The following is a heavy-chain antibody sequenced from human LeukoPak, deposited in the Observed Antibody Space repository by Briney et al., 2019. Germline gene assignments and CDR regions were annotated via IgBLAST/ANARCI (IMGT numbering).Heavy chain of an antibody. CDR1: GGSISSSSYY. Sequence: SSETLSLTCTVSGGSISSSSYYWGWIRQPPGKGLEWIGSIYYSGSTYYNPSLKSRVTISVDTSKNQFSLKLSSVTAADTAVYYCARQTLYGSGSPNFDYWGQGTLVTVSS. J-gene: IGHJ4*02. CDR2: IYYSGST. V-gene: IGHV4-39*01. CDR3: ARQTLYGSGSPNFDY. D-gene: IGHD3-10*01.